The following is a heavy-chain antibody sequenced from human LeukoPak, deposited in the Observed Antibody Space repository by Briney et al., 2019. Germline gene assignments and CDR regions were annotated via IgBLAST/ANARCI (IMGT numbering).Heavy chain of an antibody. Sequence: SVKVSCKASGGTFSSYAISWVRQAPGQGLEWMGGIVPIFGKTKYAQKFQGRVTITTDESSSTAYMELSSLRSDDTAIYYCARGWGIPAPISWFDPWGQGTLVTVSS. D-gene: IGHD2-2*01. CDR1: GGTFSSYA. CDR3: ARGWGIPAPISWFDP. V-gene: IGHV1-69*05. J-gene: IGHJ5*02. CDR2: IVPIFGKT.